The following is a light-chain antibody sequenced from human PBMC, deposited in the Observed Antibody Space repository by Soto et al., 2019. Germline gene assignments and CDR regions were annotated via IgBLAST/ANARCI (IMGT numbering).Light chain of an antibody. J-gene: IGKJ1*01. CDR2: AAS. CDR3: QQSYSTPGT. CDR1: QSISSY. Sequence: DLQMTQSPSSLSASVGDRVTITCRASQSISSYLNWYQQKPGKAPKLLSYAASSLQSGVPSRFSGSGSGTDFTLTISSLQPEDFATYYCQQSYSTPGTFGQGTKVEIK. V-gene: IGKV1-39*01.